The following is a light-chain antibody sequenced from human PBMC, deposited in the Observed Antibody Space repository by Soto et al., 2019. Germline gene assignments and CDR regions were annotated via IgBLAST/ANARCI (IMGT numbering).Light chain of an antibody. CDR3: CSYAGRFTWV. CDR1: NSDVGGYNF. J-gene: IGLJ3*02. Sequence: QSVLTQPASVSGSPGQSITISCSGTNSDVGGYNFVSWYQQHPVKAPKLIIFDVTQRPSGVSNRFSGSKSGNTATLTISGLQAEDEADYYCCSYAGRFTWVFGGGTKLTAL. V-gene: IGLV2-23*02. CDR2: DVT.